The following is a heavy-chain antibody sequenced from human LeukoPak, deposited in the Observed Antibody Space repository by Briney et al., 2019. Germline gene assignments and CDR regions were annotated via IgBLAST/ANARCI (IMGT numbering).Heavy chain of an antibody. CDR1: GFTFGDYA. Sequence: GGSLRLSCTASGFTFGDYAMTWFRLAPGKGLEWVGFIRSKAYGETADYAASVKGRFTISRDDSKAIAYLQMNSLKTEDTAVYHCTRDRGAYNLYDYWGQGTLVTVSS. V-gene: IGHV3-49*03. D-gene: IGHD1-1*01. CDR3: TRDRGAYNLYDY. J-gene: IGHJ4*02. CDR2: IRSKAYGETA.